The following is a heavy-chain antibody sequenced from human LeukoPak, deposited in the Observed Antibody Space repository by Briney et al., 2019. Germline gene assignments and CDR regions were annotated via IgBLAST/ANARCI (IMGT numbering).Heavy chain of an antibody. D-gene: IGHD3-16*01. Sequence: GGSLRLSCAASGFTFSTYWMTWVRQAPGKGLEWVANINEDGGGRYYVDSVEGRFTISRDNSKNTLYLQMNSLRAEDTAVYYCATRRAGGEYFQHWGQGTLVTVSS. CDR3: ATRRAGGEYFQH. CDR2: INEDGGGR. J-gene: IGHJ1*01. V-gene: IGHV3-7*01. CDR1: GFTFSTYW.